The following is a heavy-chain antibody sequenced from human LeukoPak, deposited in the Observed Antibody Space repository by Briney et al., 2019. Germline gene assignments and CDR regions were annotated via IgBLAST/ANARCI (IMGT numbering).Heavy chain of an antibody. J-gene: IGHJ4*02. V-gene: IGHV3-48*04. CDR1: GFTFSSYS. D-gene: IGHD5-24*01. Sequence: GGSLGLSCAASGFTFSSYSMNWVRQAPGKGLEWVPYISSSSSTIYYADSVKGRFTISRDNAKNSVYLQMNGLTVEDTAVYYCVRDVDIWGQGTLVTVSS. CDR3: VRDVDI. CDR2: ISSSSSTI.